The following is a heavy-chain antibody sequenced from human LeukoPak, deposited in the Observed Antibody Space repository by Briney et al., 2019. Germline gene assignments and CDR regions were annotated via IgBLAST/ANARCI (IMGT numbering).Heavy chain of an antibody. CDR1: GGSISSHY. CDR3: AREVLGQQLVFDY. Sequence: SETLSLTCTVSGGSISSHYWSWIRQPPGKGLEWIGYIYYNGSTNYNPSLKSRVTISVDTSKNKFSLKLSSVTAADTAVYYCAREVLGQQLVFDYWGQGTLVTVSS. CDR2: IYYNGST. J-gene: IGHJ4*02. V-gene: IGHV4-59*11. D-gene: IGHD6-13*01.